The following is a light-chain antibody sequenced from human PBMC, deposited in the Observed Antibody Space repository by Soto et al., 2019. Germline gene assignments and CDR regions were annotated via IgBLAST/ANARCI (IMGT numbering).Light chain of an antibody. CDR1: SSHIGTYNY. Sequence: QSALTQPASASGSPGQSITISCTGTSSHIGTYNYVSWYQPHPGTAPKLMLYEVSKRPSRVSNRFFGSKSGNKASLTISGLQAEDEADYFCNSFTSSSTLYVFGTGTKLPVL. V-gene: IGLV2-14*01. CDR3: NSFTSSSTLYV. J-gene: IGLJ1*01. CDR2: EVS.